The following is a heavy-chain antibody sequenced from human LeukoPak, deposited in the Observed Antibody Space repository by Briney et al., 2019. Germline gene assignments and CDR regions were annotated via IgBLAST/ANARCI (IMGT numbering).Heavy chain of an antibody. CDR2: IYYSGST. D-gene: IGHD2-15*01. CDR1: GGSISSGGYY. V-gene: IGHV4-30-4*08. Sequence: SQTLSLTCTVSGGSISSGGYYWSWIRQHPGKGLEWIGYIYYSGSTYYNPSLKSRVTISVDTSKNQLSLKLSSVTAADTAVYYCARGRELLNWFDPWGQGTLVTVSS. J-gene: IGHJ5*02. CDR3: ARGRELLNWFDP.